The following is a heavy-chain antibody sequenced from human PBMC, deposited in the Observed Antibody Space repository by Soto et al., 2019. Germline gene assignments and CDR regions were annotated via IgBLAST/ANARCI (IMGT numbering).Heavy chain of an antibody. CDR3: AKSSTVTTDFDY. V-gene: IGHV3-23*01. J-gene: IGHJ4*02. Sequence: EVQLLESGGGLLQPGGSLRLSCAASGFAFSKFGMSWVRQAPGKGLEWVSGISGSGGSTHNADSVKGRFTISRDNSKNTLYLQMNSLRAEDTAAYYCAKSSTVTTDFDYWGQGTLVTVSS. CDR2: ISGSGGST. D-gene: IGHD4-17*01. CDR1: GFAFSKFG.